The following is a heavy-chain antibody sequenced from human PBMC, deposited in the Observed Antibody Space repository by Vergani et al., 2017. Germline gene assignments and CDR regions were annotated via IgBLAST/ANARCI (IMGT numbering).Heavy chain of an antibody. V-gene: IGHV4-59*11. J-gene: IGHJ5*02. CDR2: IYYSGST. CDR3: ARAPVGYSSSWPGWFDP. CDR1: GGSISNHY. Sequence: QVQLQESGPGLVKPSETLSLTCTVSGGSISNHYWSWIRQPPGKGLEWIGYIYYSGSTNYNPSLKSRVTISVDTSTNQFSLKLSSVTAADTAVYYCARAPVGYSSSWPGWFDPWGQGTLVTVSS. D-gene: IGHD6-13*01.